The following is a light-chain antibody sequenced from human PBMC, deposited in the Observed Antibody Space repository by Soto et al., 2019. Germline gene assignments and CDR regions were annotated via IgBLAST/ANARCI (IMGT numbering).Light chain of an antibody. J-gene: IGLJ1*01. CDR1: SSDVGGYNY. Sequence: QSALTQPASVSGSPGQSITISCTGTSSDVGGYNYVSWYQQHPGKAPKLMIYDVSNRPSGVSNRFSGSKSGNTASLTISGLQAEDEADDYCSSYTSSSTDVFGTGTTLTVL. CDR2: DVS. V-gene: IGLV2-14*01. CDR3: SSYTSSSTDV.